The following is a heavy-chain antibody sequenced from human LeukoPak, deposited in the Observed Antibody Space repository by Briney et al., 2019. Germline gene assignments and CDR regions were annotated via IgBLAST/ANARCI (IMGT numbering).Heavy chain of an antibody. V-gene: IGHV3-30-3*01. CDR1: GFTLSSYA. CDR2: ISYDGSNK. CDR3: ARDRGDGYNYFDY. J-gene: IGHJ4*02. D-gene: IGHD5-24*01. Sequence: PGRSLRLSCAASGFTLSSYAMHWVRQAPGKGLEWVAVISYDGSNKYYADSVKGRFTISRDNSKNTLYPQMNSLRAEDTAVYYCARDRGDGYNYFDYWGQGTLVTVSS.